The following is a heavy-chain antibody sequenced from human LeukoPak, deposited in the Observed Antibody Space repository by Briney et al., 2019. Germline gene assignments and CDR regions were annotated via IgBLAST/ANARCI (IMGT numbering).Heavy chain of an antibody. D-gene: IGHD2-2*01. J-gene: IGHJ6*02. Sequence: GGSLRLSCAASGFIFTNYFMSWVRQAPGKGLEWISYISSGGATIYHVDSVKGRFTLSRDNAKNSLYLQMDSLRAEDTAVYYCARERRTSYHYYYYGMDVWGQGTTVTVSS. CDR2: ISSGGATI. CDR1: GFIFTNYF. V-gene: IGHV3-11*01. CDR3: ARERRTSYHYYYYGMDV.